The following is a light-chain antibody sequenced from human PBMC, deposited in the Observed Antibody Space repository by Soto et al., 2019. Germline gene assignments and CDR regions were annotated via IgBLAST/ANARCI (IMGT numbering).Light chain of an antibody. CDR1: SSDVGAYNY. Sequence: QSVLTQSSSVSGSPGQSITISCTGTSSDVGAYNYVSWYQQYPGRAPKLMIYDVTNRPSGVSNRFSGSKSGNTASLTISGLQAEDEADYYCSSYTASSTRVFGPGTKVTVL. CDR2: DVT. V-gene: IGLV2-14*03. J-gene: IGLJ1*01. CDR3: SSYTASSTRV.